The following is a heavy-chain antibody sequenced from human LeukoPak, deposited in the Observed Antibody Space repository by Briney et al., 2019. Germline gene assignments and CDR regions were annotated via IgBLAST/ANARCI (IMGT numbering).Heavy chain of an antibody. CDR1: GFSFSMFW. CDR3: ARLAGYDYVWGSDF. D-gene: IGHD3-16*01. CDR2: IKQDGSEK. V-gene: IGHV3-7*01. Sequence: GGSLRLSCGASGFSFSMFWMTWVRQAPGKGLEWVANIKQDGSEKYYVDSVKGRFTVSRDNAKNSLYLQMNRLRVEDTAVYYCARLAGYDYVWGSDFWGQGTLVTVSS. J-gene: IGHJ4*02.